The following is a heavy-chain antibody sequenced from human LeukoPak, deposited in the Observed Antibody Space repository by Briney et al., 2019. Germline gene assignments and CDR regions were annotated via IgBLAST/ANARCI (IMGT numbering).Heavy chain of an antibody. V-gene: IGHV6-1*01. D-gene: IGHD2-15*01. J-gene: IGHJ3*01. CDR2: TYHRSMWSN. Sequence: SQTLSLTCAISGDSVSTNSVAWNWIRQSAWRGLGWLGWTYHRSMWSNDYAVSVKSRITINPDTSKNQFSRQLNSVTPDDTALYYCARGKYSGFDLWGQGTMVTVSS. CDR1: GDSVSTNSVA. CDR3: ARGKYSGFDL.